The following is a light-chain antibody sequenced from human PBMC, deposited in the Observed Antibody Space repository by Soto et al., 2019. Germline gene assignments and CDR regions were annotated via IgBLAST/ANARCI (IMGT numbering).Light chain of an antibody. CDR2: WAF. J-gene: IGKJ1*01. CDR3: QQYYSSPWT. Sequence: DIVMTQSPDSLAVSLGERVTINCKSSRSLLYSSTNRNYLAWFQQKPGQPPKLLTYWAFTRESGVPDRFTGSGSGTDFTLTNSSLQAEDVAIYYCQQYYSSPWTFGQGTKVEIK. CDR1: RSLLYSSTNRNY. V-gene: IGKV4-1*01.